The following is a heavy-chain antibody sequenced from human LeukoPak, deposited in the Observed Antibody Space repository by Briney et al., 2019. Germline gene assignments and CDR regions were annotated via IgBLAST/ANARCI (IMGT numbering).Heavy chain of an antibody. CDR2: IYHSGST. CDR3: ARGFHFWRPTSYEYGMDV. J-gene: IGHJ6*01. CDR1: GGSISSSNW. D-gene: IGHD3-3*02. V-gene: IGHV4-4*02. Sequence: SETLSLTCAVSGGSISSSNWWNWVRQPPGKGLEWIGEIYHSGSTNYNPSLKSRVTISVDKSKNQFSLKLSSVTAADTAVYYCARGFHFWRPTSYEYGMDVWGQGTTVTVSS.